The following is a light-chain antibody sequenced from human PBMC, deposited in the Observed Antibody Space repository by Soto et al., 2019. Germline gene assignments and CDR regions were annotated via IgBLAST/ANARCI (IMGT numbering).Light chain of an antibody. V-gene: IGLV2-23*01. Sequence: QSALTQPASVSGSPGQSITICCTGTSXDVGSYNLVSWYQQHPGKAPKLMIYEGSKRPSGVSNRFSGSKSGNTASLTISGLQAEDEADYYCCSYAGSSTYVFGTGTKVTVL. CDR1: SXDVGSYNL. CDR3: CSYAGSSTYV. CDR2: EGS. J-gene: IGLJ1*01.